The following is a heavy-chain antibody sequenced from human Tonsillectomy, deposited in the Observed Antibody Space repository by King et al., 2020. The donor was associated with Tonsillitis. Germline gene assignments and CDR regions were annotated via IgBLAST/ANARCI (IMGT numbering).Heavy chain of an antibody. V-gene: IGHV1-46*01. Sequence: VQLVESGAEVKRPGASVKVSCQASGYTFTTQYIHWVRQAPGQGPEWMGIIDPRDGSTSNPQKFQGRVTITRDTFTSTVYMELISLKSEDTAIYYCARDGNCRLDYKYYGMDVWGQGTTVTVSS. J-gene: IGHJ6*02. CDR2: IDPRDGST. CDR3: ARDGNCRLDYKYYGMDV. CDR1: GYTFTTQY. D-gene: IGHD4-23*01.